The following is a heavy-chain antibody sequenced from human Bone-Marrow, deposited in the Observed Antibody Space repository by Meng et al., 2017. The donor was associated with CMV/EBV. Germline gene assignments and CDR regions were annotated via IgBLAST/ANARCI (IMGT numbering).Heavy chain of an antibody. CDR1: GYTFTSYG. CDR2: ISAYNGNT. J-gene: IGHJ4*02. Sequence: ASVKVSCKASGYTFTSYGISWVRRAPGQGLEWMGWISAYNGNTNYAQKLQGRVTMTTDTSTSTAYMELSSLRSEDTAVYYCAGGTIVLMVYAVDYWGQGTLVTVSS. V-gene: IGHV1-18*01. CDR3: AGGTIVLMVYAVDY. D-gene: IGHD2-8*01.